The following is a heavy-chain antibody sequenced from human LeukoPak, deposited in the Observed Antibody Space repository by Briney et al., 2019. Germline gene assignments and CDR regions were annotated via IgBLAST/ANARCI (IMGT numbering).Heavy chain of an antibody. D-gene: IGHD3-10*01. CDR2: IYYSGST. Sequence: SETLSLTCTVSGGSISSYYWSWIRQPPGKGLEWIGYIYYSGSTNYNPSLKSRVTISVDTSKNQFSLKLSSVTAADTAVYYCAGSYGSGSYYNEMENWFDPWGQGTLVTVSS. V-gene: IGHV4-59*01. J-gene: IGHJ5*02. CDR1: GGSISSYY. CDR3: AGSYGSGSYYNEMENWFDP.